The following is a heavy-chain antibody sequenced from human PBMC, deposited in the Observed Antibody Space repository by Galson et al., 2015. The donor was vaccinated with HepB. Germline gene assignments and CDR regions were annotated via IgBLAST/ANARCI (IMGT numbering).Heavy chain of an antibody. Sequence: PALVKPTQTLTLTCSLSGLSISASGEGVGWIRQPPGKALEWLSLIYWDETKRYRPSLENRLTITKDTSKNQVVLTMTNMDPVDTGTDYCAKLGNSFFEYWGQGTPVTVSS. D-gene: IGHD4-23*01. CDR3: AKLGNSFFEY. CDR1: GLSISASGEG. J-gene: IGHJ4*02. V-gene: IGHV2-5*02. CDR2: IYWDETK.